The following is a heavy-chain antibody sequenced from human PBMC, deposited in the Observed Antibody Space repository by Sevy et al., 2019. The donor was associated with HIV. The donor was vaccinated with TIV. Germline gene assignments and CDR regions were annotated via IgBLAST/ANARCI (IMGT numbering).Heavy chain of an antibody. J-gene: IGHJ5*02. CDR2: IKQDGSEK. CDR1: GFTFSSYW. D-gene: IGHD3-10*01. V-gene: IGHV3-7*01. CDR3: ARDSRMVRGVIRVNWFDP. Sequence: GGSLRLSCAASGFTFSSYWISWVRQAPGKGLEWVANIKQDGSEKYYVDSVKGRFTISRDNAKNSLYLQMNSLRAEDTAVYYCARDSRMVRGVIRVNWFDPWGQGTLVTVSS.